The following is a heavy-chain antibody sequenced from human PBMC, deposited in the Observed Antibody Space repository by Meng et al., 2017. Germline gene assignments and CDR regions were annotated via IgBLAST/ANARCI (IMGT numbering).Heavy chain of an antibody. CDR3: ARTNCSGGSCYSFHFDY. V-gene: IGHV1-46*01. CDR1: GYTFTSYY. D-gene: IGHD2-15*01. J-gene: IGHJ4*02. CDR2: INPSGGST. Sequence: QGQRVQSGAEVKKPGASVKVSCKASGYTFTSYYMHWVRQAPGQGLEWMGIINPSGGSTSYAQKFQGRVTMTRDTSTSTVYMELSSLRSEDTAVYYCARTNCSGGSCYSFHFDYWGQGTLVTVSS.